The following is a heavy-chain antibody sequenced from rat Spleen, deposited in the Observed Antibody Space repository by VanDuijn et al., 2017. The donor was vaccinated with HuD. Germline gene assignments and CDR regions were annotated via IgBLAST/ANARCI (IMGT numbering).Heavy chain of an antibody. CDR1: GFTFSDYA. Sequence: EVQLVESGGGLVQPGRSLKLSCAASGFTFSDYAMAWVRQAPTKGLEWVASINYDGSSTYYRDSVKGRFTLSRDNAKSSLYLQMNSLRSEDTATYYCTREGYFDFWGPGTMVTVSS. CDR3: TREGYFDF. J-gene: IGHJ1*01. CDR2: INYDGSST. V-gene: IGHV5-20*01.